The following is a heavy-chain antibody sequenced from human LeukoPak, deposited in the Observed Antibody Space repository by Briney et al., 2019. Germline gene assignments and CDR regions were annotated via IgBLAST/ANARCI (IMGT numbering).Heavy chain of an antibody. CDR1: GGTFSSYA. Sequence: VASVKVSCKASGGTFSSYAIRWVRQAPGQGLEWMGGIIPIFGTANYAQKFQGRVTITTDESTGTAYMELSSLRSEDTAVYHCASAIVVVTAIPGWFDPWGQGTLVTVSS. D-gene: IGHD2-21*02. V-gene: IGHV1-69*05. CDR3: ASAIVVVTAIPGWFDP. J-gene: IGHJ5*02. CDR2: IIPIFGTA.